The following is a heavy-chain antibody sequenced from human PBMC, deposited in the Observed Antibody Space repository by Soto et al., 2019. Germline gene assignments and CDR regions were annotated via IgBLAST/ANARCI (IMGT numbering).Heavy chain of an antibody. V-gene: IGHV3-9*01. CDR3: AKDIKYSSSWNDY. CDR2: ISWNSGSI. CDR1: GFTFDDYA. D-gene: IGHD6-13*01. J-gene: IGHJ4*02. Sequence: DVQLVESGGGLVQPGRSLRLSCAASGFTFDDYAMHWVRQAPGKGMEWVSGISWNSGSIGYADSVKGRFTISRDNAKNSLYLQMNSLRAKDSALYYCAKDIKYSSSWNDYWGQGTLVTVSS.